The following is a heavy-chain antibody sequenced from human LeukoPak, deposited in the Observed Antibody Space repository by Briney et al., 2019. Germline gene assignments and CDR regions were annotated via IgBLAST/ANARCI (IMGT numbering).Heavy chain of an antibody. D-gene: IGHD2-21*02. CDR3: ARAPLWHVTAENAFDI. J-gene: IGHJ3*02. V-gene: IGHV1-18*01. CDR2: ISAYNGNT. Sequence: ASVKVSCKASGYTFTSYDINWVRQAPGQGLEWMGWISAYNGNTNYAQKLQGRVTMTTHTSTSTAYMELRSLRSDDTAIYYCARAPLWHVTAENAFDIWGQGTMVTVSS. CDR1: GYTFTSYD.